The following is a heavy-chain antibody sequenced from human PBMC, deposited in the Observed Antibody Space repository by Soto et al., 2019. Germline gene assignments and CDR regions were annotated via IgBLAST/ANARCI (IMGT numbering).Heavy chain of an antibody. Sequence: PGGSLRLSCAASGFTFSSYAMHWVRQAPGKGLEWVAVISYDGSNKYYADSVKGRFTISRDNSKNTLYLQMNSLRAEDTAVYYCARGYLYSSIWYGDYFDYWGQGTLVTVSS. V-gene: IGHV3-30-3*01. D-gene: IGHD6-13*01. CDR2: ISYDGSNK. J-gene: IGHJ4*02. CDR3: ARGYLYSSIWYGDYFDY. CDR1: GFTFSSYA.